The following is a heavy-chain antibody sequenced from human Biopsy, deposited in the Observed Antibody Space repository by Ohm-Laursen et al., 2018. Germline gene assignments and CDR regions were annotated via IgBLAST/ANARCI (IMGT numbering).Heavy chain of an antibody. J-gene: IGHJ6*02. CDR1: GDTFTTSA. D-gene: IGHD3-10*01. Sequence: ASVKVSCNASGDTFTTSAISWVRQVPGQGLDWMGRIIPILGTVDYGQNFQGRVTIRADTSTTFLELTSLRYDDTAVYYCASGDIGGIGLDVWAKGQRSPSL. CDR3: ASGDIGGIGLDV. V-gene: IGHV1-69*04. CDR2: IIPILGTV.